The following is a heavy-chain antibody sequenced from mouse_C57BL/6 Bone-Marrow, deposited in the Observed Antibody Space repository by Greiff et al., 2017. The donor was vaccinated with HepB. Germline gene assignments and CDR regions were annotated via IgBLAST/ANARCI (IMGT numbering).Heavy chain of an antibody. J-gene: IGHJ3*01. CDR2: ISDGGSYT. CDR3: ARTGYLTGFAY. D-gene: IGHD2-2*01. CDR1: GFTFSSYA. Sequence: EVKLVESGGGLVKPGGSLKLSCAASGFTFSSYAMSWVRQTPEKRLEWVATISDGGSYTYYPDNVKGRFTISRDNAKNNLYLQMSHLKSEDTAMYYCARTGYLTGFAYWGQGTLVTVSA. V-gene: IGHV5-4*03.